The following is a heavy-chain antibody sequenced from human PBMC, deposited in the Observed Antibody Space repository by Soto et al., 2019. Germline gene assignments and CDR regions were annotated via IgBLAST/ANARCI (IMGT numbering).Heavy chain of an antibody. Sequence: ASVKVSCKASGYTFISYYINWVRQAPGQGLEWIGWMNPNTANTGFAKKFQGRVTMTRDIPASTAYVELSGLRSEDTAVYYCARWGQNAAAGPKFDYWGQGTLVTVSS. J-gene: IGHJ4*02. V-gene: IGHV1-8*02. CDR3: ARWGQNAAAGPKFDY. CDR1: GYTFISYY. D-gene: IGHD2-15*01. CDR2: MNPNTANT.